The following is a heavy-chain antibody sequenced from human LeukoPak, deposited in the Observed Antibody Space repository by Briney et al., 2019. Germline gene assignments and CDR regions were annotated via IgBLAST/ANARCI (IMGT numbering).Heavy chain of an antibody. CDR3: ARDPGGSHAPPHDY. D-gene: IGHD1-26*01. CDR2: IWYDGSNK. Sequence: PGGSLRLSCAASGFTFSSYGMHWVRQAPGKGLEWVAVIWYDGSNKYYADSVKGRFTISRDNAKNSLYLQMNSLRAEDTAVYYCARDPGGSHAPPHDYWGQGTLVTVSS. J-gene: IGHJ4*02. V-gene: IGHV3-33*01. CDR1: GFTFSSYG.